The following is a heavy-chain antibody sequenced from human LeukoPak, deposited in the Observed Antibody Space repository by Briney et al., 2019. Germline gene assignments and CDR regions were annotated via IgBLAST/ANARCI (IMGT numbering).Heavy chain of an antibody. CDR3: ARDQSYDY. V-gene: IGHV3-23*01. CDR2: ISGSGGST. CDR1: GFTFSSHA. Sequence: GGSLRLSCAASGFTFSSHAMSWVRQAPGKGLEWVSAISGSGGSTYYADSVKGRFTISRDNAKNSLYLQMNSLRAEDTAAYYCARDQSYDYWGQGTLVTVSS. J-gene: IGHJ4*02.